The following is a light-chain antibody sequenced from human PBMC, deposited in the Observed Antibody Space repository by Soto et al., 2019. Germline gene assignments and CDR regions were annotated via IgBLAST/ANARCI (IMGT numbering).Light chain of an antibody. Sequence: EIVMTQSPATLSVSPGERATLSCRASQRLSSNLAWYQQKPGQAPRLLIYGVSTRATGIPARFSGSGSGTEFTLTISSLQPEDFAVYYCEQYNNWFSITFGQGTRLEIK. CDR2: GVS. CDR1: QRLSSN. CDR3: EQYNNWFSIT. J-gene: IGKJ5*01. V-gene: IGKV3-15*01.